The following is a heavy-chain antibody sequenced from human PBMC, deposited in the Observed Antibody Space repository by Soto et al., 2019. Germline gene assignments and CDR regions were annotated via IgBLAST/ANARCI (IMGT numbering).Heavy chain of an antibody. CDR2: ISGSGGST. J-gene: IGHJ6*02. V-gene: IGHV3-23*01. CDR1: GFTFSSYA. Sequence: HPGGSLRLSCAASGFTFSSYAMSWVRQAPGKGLEWVSVISGSGGSTYFADSVKGRFTVSRDNSKNTLYLQMNSLRAEDTAVYYCASQRGVSAYYYYGMDVWGQGTTVTVSS. CDR3: ASQRGVSAYYYYGMDV.